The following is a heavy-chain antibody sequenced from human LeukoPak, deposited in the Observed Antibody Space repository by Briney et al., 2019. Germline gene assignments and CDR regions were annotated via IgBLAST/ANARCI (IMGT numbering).Heavy chain of an antibody. CDR1: GFTFSNAC. J-gene: IGHJ4*02. D-gene: IGHD3-22*01. CDR2: IKSKTAGGTT. Sequence: GGSLRLSCAASGFTFSNACMSWVRQAPGKGLEWVGRIKSKTAGGTTDYAAPVKGRFTISRDDSKNTLYLQMNSLKTEDTAVYYCTTTYRRSGYYYAVDYWGQGTLVTVSS. CDR3: TTTYRRSGYYYAVDY. V-gene: IGHV3-15*01.